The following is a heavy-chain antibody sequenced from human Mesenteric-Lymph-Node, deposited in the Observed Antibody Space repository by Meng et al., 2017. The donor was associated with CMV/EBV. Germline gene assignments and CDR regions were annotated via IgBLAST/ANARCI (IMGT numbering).Heavy chain of an antibody. V-gene: IGHV3-74*01. D-gene: IGHD1-26*01. CDR2: ISNDGITT. Sequence: GESLKISCAASGFTFSSSWMTWVRQAPGKGLVWVSLISNDGITTAYADSVKGRFTISRDNAKNTLYLQMNSLRAEDTAVYYCAKSGPGGSLDYWGQGTLVTVSS. CDR3: AKSGPGGSLDY. J-gene: IGHJ4*02. CDR1: GFTFSSSW.